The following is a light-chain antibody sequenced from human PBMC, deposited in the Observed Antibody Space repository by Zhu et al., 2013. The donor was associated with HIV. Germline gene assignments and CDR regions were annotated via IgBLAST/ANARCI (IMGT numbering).Light chain of an antibody. CDR3: CSYAGSSTWV. CDR1: SSDVGGYNY. J-gene: IGLJ3*02. V-gene: IGLV2-11*01. CDR2: DVS. Sequence: QSALTQPRSVSGSPGQSVTISCTGSSSDVGGYNYVSWYQQHPGTAPKLIIYDVSKRPSGVPDRFSGSKSGNTASLTISGLQAEDEADYYCCSYAGSSTWVFGGRGQADRP.